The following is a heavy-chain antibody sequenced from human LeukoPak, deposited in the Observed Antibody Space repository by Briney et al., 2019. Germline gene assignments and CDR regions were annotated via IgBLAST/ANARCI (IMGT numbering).Heavy chain of an antibody. D-gene: IGHD6-19*01. CDR1: GCTFTSYD. CDR2: MNPNSGNT. J-gene: IGHJ4*02. Sequence: ASVKVSCKASGCTFTSYDINWVRQATGQGLEWMGWMNPNSGNTGYAQKFQGRVTMTRYTSISTAYMELSSLTSEDSAVYYCAGGRGSGSGWRRFDYWGQGTLVTVSS. CDR3: AGGRGSGSGWRRFDY. V-gene: IGHV1-8*01.